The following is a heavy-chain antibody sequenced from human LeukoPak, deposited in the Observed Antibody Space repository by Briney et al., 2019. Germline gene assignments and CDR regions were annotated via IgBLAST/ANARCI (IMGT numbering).Heavy chain of an antibody. CDR2: IYSDGGT. CDR1: GFTASNNY. CDR3: VYDFWSGPDS. J-gene: IGHJ4*02. D-gene: IGHD3-3*01. Sequence: GGSLRLSCAASGFTASNNYMSWVRQAPGKGLEWVSFIYSDGGTSYADSVKGRFTISRDNSKNTLYLQMNSLRVEDTAVYYCVYDFWSGPDSWGQGTLVTVSS. V-gene: IGHV3-53*01.